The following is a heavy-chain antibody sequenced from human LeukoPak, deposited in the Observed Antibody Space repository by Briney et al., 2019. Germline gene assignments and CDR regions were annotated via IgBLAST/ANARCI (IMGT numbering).Heavy chain of an antibody. J-gene: IGHJ4*02. D-gene: IGHD6-6*01. V-gene: IGHV3-23*01. CDR2: ISGSGGST. CDR1: GFTFSSYG. CDR3: ARDYHQGLGGSSSAAY. Sequence: PGGSLRLSCAASGFTFSSYGMSWVRQAPGKGLEWVSAISGSGGSTYYADSVKGRFPISRDNAKNSLYLQMNSLRAEDTAVYYCARDYHQGLGGSSSAAYWGQGTLVTVSS.